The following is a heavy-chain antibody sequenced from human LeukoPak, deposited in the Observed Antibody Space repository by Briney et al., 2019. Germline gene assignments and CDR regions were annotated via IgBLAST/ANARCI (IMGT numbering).Heavy chain of an antibody. CDR2: ISSSGSTI. J-gene: IGHJ4*02. D-gene: IGHD1-26*01. CDR1: GFTFSRNS. Sequence: GGSLRLSCAASGFTFSRNSMIWVRQAPGKGLEWLSSISSSGSTIYYADSVKGRFTISRDNAKNSLYLQMNSLRAEDTAVYYCARVGRHRGATDFDYWGQGTLVTVSS. CDR3: ARVGRHRGATDFDY. V-gene: IGHV3-48*04.